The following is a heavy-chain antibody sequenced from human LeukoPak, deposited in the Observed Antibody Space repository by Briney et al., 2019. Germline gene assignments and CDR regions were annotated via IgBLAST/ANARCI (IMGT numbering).Heavy chain of an antibody. J-gene: IGHJ6*03. CDR1: GGSISSSSYY. Sequence: SETLSLTCTVSGGSISSSSYYWGWIRQPPGKGLEWIGSIYYSGSTYYNPSLKSRVTISVDTSKNQFSLKLSSVTAADTAVYYCARLSNMDVWGKGTMVTVSS. V-gene: IGHV4-39*01. CDR2: IYYSGST. CDR3: ARLSNMDV.